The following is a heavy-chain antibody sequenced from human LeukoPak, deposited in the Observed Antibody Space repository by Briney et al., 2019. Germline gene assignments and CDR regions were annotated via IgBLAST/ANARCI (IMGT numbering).Heavy chain of an antibody. D-gene: IGHD2-15*01. V-gene: IGHV3-30*18. CDR3: TKESATGSRYSFDY. Sequence: GGSLRLSCAASGFTFSSHGIHWVRQAPGKGLEWVAVVSSDGGTTYCADSVKGRFTISRDNSKNTLYLQMNSLRGEDTAIYYCTKESATGSRYSFDYWGQGTLVTVSS. CDR2: VSSDGGTT. J-gene: IGHJ4*02. CDR1: GFTFSSHG.